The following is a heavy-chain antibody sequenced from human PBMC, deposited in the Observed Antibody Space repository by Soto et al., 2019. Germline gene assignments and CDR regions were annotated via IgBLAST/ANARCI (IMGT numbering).Heavy chain of an antibody. J-gene: IGHJ4*02. CDR2: IYYSGST. CDR1: GGSISSSSYY. CDR3: ARRYGASFDY. D-gene: IGHD4-17*01. Sequence: SETRSLTCTVSGGSISSSSYYWGWIRQPPGKGLEWIGYIYYSGSTNYNPSLKSRVTISVDTSKNQFSLKLSSVTAADTAVYYCARRYGASFDYWGQGTLVTVSS. V-gene: IGHV4-61*05.